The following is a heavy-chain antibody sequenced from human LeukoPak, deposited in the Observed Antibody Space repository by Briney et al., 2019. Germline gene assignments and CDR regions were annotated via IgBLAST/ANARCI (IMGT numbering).Heavy chain of an antibody. Sequence: PGGSLRLSCAVSGFTFSSYSMSWVRQAPGKGLEWVSSISSSGTYKYYADSVKGRFTISRDNSKNTLYLQMNSLRADDTAVYYCAKPDSIPYTSGWFDFDFWGQGTLVTVSS. D-gene: IGHD6-19*01. CDR1: GFTFSSYS. CDR2: ISSSGTYK. J-gene: IGHJ4*02. CDR3: AKPDSIPYTSGWFDFDF. V-gene: IGHV3-21*01.